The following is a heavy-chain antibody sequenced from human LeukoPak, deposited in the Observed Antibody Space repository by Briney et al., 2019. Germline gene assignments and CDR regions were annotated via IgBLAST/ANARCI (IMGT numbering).Heavy chain of an antibody. Sequence: SETLSLTCSISGGXIRSDYWTWIRQPPGKGLEWIGYIYYSGSTNYNPSLKSRVTISVDTSKNQFSLKLSSVTAADTAVYYCARTANYYDSSGYINDNAFDIWGQGTMVTVSS. V-gene: IGHV4-59*01. CDR3: ARTANYYDSSGYINDNAFDI. CDR1: GGXIRSDY. J-gene: IGHJ3*02. CDR2: IYYSGST. D-gene: IGHD3-22*01.